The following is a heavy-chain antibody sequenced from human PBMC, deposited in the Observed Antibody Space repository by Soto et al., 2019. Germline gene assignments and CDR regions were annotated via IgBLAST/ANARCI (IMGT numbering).Heavy chain of an antibody. Sequence: ASVKVSCKASGYTFTSYGISWVRQAPGQGLEWMGWISAYNGNTNYAQKLQGRVTMTTDTSTSTAYMELRSLRSDDTAVYYCARPARGSGEDAFDIWGQGTMVTVSS. V-gene: IGHV1-18*01. D-gene: IGHD3-10*01. J-gene: IGHJ3*02. CDR2: ISAYNGNT. CDR1: GYTFTSYG. CDR3: ARPARGSGEDAFDI.